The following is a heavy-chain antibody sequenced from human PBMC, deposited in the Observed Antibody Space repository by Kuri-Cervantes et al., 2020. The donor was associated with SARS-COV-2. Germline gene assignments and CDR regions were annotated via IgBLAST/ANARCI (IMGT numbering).Heavy chain of an antibody. J-gene: IGHJ4*02. V-gene: IGHV3-48*04. Sequence: GESLKISCAVSGFTFSNYGMNWVRQAPGKGLEWVAHINSISSNIGYADSVKGRFTISRDNAKDSLYLQMNSLRADDTALYYCARDKDGIEEFDYWGQGTLVTVSS. CDR1: GFTFSNYG. CDR2: INSISSNI. CDR3: ARDKDGIEEFDY. D-gene: IGHD5-24*01.